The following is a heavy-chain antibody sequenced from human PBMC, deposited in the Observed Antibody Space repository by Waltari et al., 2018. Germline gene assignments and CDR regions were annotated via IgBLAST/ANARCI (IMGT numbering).Heavy chain of an antibody. D-gene: IGHD6-13*01. CDR2: ISYDGSNK. Sequence: QVQLVESGGGVVQPGRSLRLSCAASGFTFSSYAMHWVRQAPGKGLEWVAVISYDGSNKYYADSVKGRFTISRDNSKNTLYLQMNSLRAEDTAVYYCARNQLDAYFDYWGQGTLVTVSS. CDR1: GFTFSSYA. J-gene: IGHJ4*02. V-gene: IGHV3-30-3*01. CDR3: ARNQLDAYFDY.